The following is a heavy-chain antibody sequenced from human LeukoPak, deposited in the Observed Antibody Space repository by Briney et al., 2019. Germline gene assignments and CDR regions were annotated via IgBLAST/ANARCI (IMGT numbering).Heavy chain of an antibody. J-gene: IGHJ4*02. CDR1: GFPFSDYA. Sequence: GGSLRLSCEASGFPFSDYAMTWVRQAPGKGLEWVSSIKGSGGGSSYADSVKGRFTMTRDNSKSTLYLQMNSLRAEDTAVYYCARGNDSSGYSSFDYWAREPWSPSPQ. D-gene: IGHD3-22*01. CDR2: IKGSGGGS. CDR3: ARGNDSSGYSSFDY. V-gene: IGHV3-23*01.